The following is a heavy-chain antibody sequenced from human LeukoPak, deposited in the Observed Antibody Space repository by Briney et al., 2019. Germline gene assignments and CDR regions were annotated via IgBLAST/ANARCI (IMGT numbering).Heavy chain of an antibody. Sequence: SETLSLTCTVSGGSISSYYWSWIRQPPGKGLEWIGCIYYSGYTNYKSSLKSRVTISVDTSKNQFYLKLSSVTAADTAVYYCARAGVMSTIGRFDYWGQGTLVTVSS. CDR1: GGSISSYY. CDR2: IYYSGYT. D-gene: IGHD5-24*01. J-gene: IGHJ4*02. V-gene: IGHV4-59*01. CDR3: ARAGVMSTIGRFDY.